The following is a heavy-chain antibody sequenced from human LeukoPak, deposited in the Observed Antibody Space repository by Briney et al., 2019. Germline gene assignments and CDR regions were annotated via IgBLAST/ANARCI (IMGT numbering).Heavy chain of an antibody. Sequence: GASLRLSCEASGFTFTGYYMHWVRQAPGQGLEWIWWITATSGGTNYAQKFQGRVTMTRDTSISTAYMELSRLRSDGTAVYYCARSRGYDSDYWGEGTLVTVSS. CDR3: ARSRGYDSDY. J-gene: IGHJ4*02. D-gene: IGHD5-12*01. CDR2: ITATSGGT. V-gene: IGHV1-2*02. CDR1: GFTFTGYY.